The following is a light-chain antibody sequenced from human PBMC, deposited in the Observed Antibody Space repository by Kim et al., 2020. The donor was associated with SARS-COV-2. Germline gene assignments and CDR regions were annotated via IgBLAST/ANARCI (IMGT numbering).Light chain of an antibody. J-gene: IGKJ2*01. V-gene: IGKV1-5*03. Sequence: VSLGDRVTITCRASQSIGRWLAWFQQRPGKAPKLLIYKASGLESGAPSRFSGSGSETEFTLTISSLQPDDIATYYCQHYFTYPYNFGQGTKLEI. CDR1: QSIGRW. CDR3: QHYFTYPYN. CDR2: KAS.